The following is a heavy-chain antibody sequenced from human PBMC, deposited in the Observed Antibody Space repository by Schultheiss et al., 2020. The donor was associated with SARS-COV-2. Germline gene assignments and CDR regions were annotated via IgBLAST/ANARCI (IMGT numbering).Heavy chain of an antibody. CDR2: IYYSGST. V-gene: IGHV4-39*01. CDR1: GGSISSSSYY. CDR3: ARQLLEWFDP. Sequence: SETLSLTFTVSGGSISSSSYYWGWIRQPPGKGLEWIGSIYYSGSTYYNPSLKSRVTISVDTSKNQFSLKLSSVTAADTAVYYCARQLLEWFDPWGQGTLVTVSS. D-gene: IGHD3-3*01. J-gene: IGHJ5*02.